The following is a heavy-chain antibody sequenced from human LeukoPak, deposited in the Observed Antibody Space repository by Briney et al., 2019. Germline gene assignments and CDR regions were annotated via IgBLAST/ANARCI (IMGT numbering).Heavy chain of an antibody. Sequence: GASVKVSCKASGYTFTCYYMHWVRQAPGQGREWMGRINPNSGGTNYAQMFQGRVTMTMDTSNNQFSLKLSSVTAADTAVYYCARVGSSGLNDYWGQGTLVTVSS. CDR3: ARVGSSGLNDY. J-gene: IGHJ4*02. D-gene: IGHD6-19*01. CDR2: INPNSGGT. V-gene: IGHV1-2*06. CDR1: GYTFTCYY.